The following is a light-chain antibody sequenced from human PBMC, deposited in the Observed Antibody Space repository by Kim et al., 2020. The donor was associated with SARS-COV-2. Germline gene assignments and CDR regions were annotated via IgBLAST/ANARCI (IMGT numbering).Light chain of an antibody. CDR3: QQSGSSPVT. CDR2: GTS. V-gene: IGKV3-20*01. Sequence: LSPGSRATLSCRASQSVSSSYLAWYQQKPGQAPRLLIYGTSTRATGIPDRFSGSGSGTDFTLTISRLEPEDFAVYYCQQSGSSPVTFGQGTKLEI. J-gene: IGKJ2*01. CDR1: QSVSSSY.